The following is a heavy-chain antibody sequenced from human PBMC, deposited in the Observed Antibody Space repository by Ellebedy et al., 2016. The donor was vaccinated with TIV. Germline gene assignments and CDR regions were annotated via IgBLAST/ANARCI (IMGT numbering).Heavy chain of an antibody. V-gene: IGHV1-58*01. J-gene: IGHJ5*02. CDR1: GFTFTSSA. CDR2: IVVGSGNT. Sequence: SVKVSXKASGFTFTSSAVQWVRQARGQRLEWIGWIVVGSGNTNYAQKFQERVTITRDMSTSTAYMELSSLRSEDTAVYYCAASSPLYCSGGSCYFGWFDPWGQGTLVTVSS. CDR3: AASSPLYCSGGSCYFGWFDP. D-gene: IGHD2-15*01.